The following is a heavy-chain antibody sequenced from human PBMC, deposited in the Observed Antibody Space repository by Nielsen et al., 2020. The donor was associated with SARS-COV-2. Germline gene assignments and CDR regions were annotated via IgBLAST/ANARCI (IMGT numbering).Heavy chain of an antibody. J-gene: IGHJ6*02. Sequence: VRQAPGKGLDWVSAIRGAGTSTYYADSVKGRFTISRDNSNNILFLQMNSLRAEDTAVYYCARARPYSSSWPYIPYYYYGMDVWGQGTTVTVSS. V-gene: IGHV3-23*01. D-gene: IGHD6-13*01. CDR2: IRGAGTST. CDR3: ARARPYSSSWPYIPYYYYGMDV.